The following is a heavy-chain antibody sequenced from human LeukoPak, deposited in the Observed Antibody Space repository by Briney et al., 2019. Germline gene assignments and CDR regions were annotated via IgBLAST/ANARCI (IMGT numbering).Heavy chain of an antibody. J-gene: IGHJ4*02. CDR3: ARGGRDSSAYVVFDY. V-gene: IGHV1-69*04. CDR2: IIPILGIA. D-gene: IGHD3-22*01. Sequence: SVKVSCKASGGTFSSYAISWVRQAPGQGLEWMGRIIPILGIANYAQKFQGRVTITADKSTSTAYMELSSLRSEDTAVYYCARGGRDSSAYVVFDYWGQGTLVTVSS. CDR1: GGTFSSYA.